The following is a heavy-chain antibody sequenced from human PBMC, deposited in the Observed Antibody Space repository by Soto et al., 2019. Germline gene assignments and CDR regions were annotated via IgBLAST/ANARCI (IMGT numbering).Heavy chain of an antibody. Sequence: PGGSLRLSCAASGFTFSAYWMSWVRQAPGKGLEWVANIKQAGSEKYYVDSVNGRFIISRDDAKNSLFLQANSLRVEDTAVYYCAREKRANGYFDYWGQGTLVTVSS. V-gene: IGHV3-7*01. CDR2: IKQAGSEK. D-gene: IGHD6-25*01. CDR3: AREKRANGYFDY. CDR1: GFTFSAYW. J-gene: IGHJ4*02.